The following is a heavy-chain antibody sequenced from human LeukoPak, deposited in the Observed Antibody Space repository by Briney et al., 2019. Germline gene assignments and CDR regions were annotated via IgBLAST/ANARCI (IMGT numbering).Heavy chain of an antibody. D-gene: IGHD3-9*01. V-gene: IGHV1-18*01. J-gene: IGHJ4*02. Sequence: GASVKVSCKASGYTFTSYGISWVRQAPGQGLEWMGWISAYNGNTNYAQKLQGRVTMTTDTSTSTAYMELRSLRSDDTAVYYCAVGYYDILTGEFDYWGQGTLVTVSS. CDR3: AVGYYDILTGEFDY. CDR1: GYTFTSYG. CDR2: ISAYNGNT.